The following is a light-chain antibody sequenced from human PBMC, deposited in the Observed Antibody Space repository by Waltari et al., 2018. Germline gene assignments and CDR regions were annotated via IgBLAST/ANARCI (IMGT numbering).Light chain of an antibody. V-gene: IGLV7-46*01. CDR2: DIT. CDR1: TGDVISGHY. J-gene: IGLJ2*01. CDR3: MLSYSGFSV. Sequence: QAVVTQEPSLTVAPGGTVTLTCGSSTGDVISGHYPYWFQQKPGQGPRTLIYDITDKHSWTPARVSGSLLGGRAALTLSGAQAEDEADYYCMLSYSGFSVFGGGTRLTVL.